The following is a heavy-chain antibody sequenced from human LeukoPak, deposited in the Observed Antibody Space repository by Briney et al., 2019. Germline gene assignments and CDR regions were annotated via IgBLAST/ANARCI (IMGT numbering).Heavy chain of an antibody. CDR1: GYTFTGYY. CDR2: INPNSGGT. CDR3: ARDLYSSGWYSEDY. J-gene: IGHJ4*02. D-gene: IGHD6-19*01. V-gene: IGHV1-2*02. Sequence: ASVKVSCKASGYTFTGYYMHWVRQAPGQGLEWMGWINPNSGGTNYAQKFQGRVTMTRDTSISTAYMELSRLRSDDTAVYYCARDLYSSGWYSEDYWGQGTLVTVSS.